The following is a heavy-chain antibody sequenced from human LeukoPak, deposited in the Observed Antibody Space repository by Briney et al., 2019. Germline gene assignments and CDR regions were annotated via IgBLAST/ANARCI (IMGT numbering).Heavy chain of an antibody. D-gene: IGHD5-24*01. CDR3: AGPRGSTFNYYFDY. V-gene: IGHV3-23*01. CDR2: ISGSGGST. Sequence: PGGSQRLSCAASGFTFSSNAMSWVRQAPGKGLEWVSGISGSGGSTYYADSVKGRFTISRDNSKNTLYLQMNSLRAEDTAVYYCAGPRGSTFNYYFDYWGQGTLVTVSS. CDR1: GFTFSSNA. J-gene: IGHJ4*02.